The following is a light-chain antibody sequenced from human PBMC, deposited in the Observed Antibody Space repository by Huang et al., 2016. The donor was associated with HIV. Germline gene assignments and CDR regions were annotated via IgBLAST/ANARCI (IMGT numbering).Light chain of an antibody. V-gene: IGKV1-39*01. Sequence: DIQMTQSPSSLSASVGDRVTLTCRASQTITTYLIWYQQKPGKAPKLLIYGASSLHSGVPSRFSGIGSGTDFTLTISSLQPEDFATYYCQQSYFTPLTFGGGTRLEIK. J-gene: IGKJ4*01. CDR2: GAS. CDR1: QTITTY. CDR3: QQSYFTPLT.